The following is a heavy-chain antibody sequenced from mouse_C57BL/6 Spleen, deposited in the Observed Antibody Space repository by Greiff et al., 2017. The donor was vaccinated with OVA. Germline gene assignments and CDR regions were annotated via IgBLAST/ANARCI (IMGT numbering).Heavy chain of an antibody. Sequence: QVQLQQPGAELVMPGASVKLSCKASGYTFTSYWMHWVKQRPGQGLEWIGEIDPSDGYTNYNQKFKGKSTLTVDKSSSTAYMQRSSLTSEDSAVYYCARWGDGSDMDYWGQGTSVTVSS. CDR1: GYTFTSYW. D-gene: IGHD1-1*01. J-gene: IGHJ4*01. V-gene: IGHV1-69*01. CDR3: ARWGDGSDMDY. CDR2: IDPSDGYT.